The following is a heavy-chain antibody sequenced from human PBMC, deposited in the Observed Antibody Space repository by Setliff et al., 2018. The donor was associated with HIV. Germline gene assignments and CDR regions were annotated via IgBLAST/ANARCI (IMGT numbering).Heavy chain of an antibody. V-gene: IGHV4-31*03. CDR1: GGSISSGNYY. Sequence: SETLSLTCTVSGGSISSGNYYWSWIRQHPVKGLEWIGYIDSSGNTYYKSSLRSRVTLSVDTSKNQFSLKLSSVTAADTAVYYCARHDGMKAARRYNNDYMDVWGKGTTVTVSS. D-gene: IGHD6-6*01. J-gene: IGHJ6*03. CDR2: IDSSGNT. CDR3: ARHDGMKAARRYNNDYMDV.